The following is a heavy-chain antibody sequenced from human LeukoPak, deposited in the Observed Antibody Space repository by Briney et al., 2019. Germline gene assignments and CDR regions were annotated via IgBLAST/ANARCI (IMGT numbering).Heavy chain of an antibody. CDR1: GDIFSSNSAA. D-gene: IGHD6-13*01. V-gene: IGHV6-1*01. CDR2: TYYRSKWYN. CDR3: ARDRSSSWPGGYFQH. J-gene: IGHJ1*01. Sequence: SQTLSLTCALSGDIFSSNSAAWNWIRQSRSRGLEWLVRTYYRSKWYNDYAVSVKSRITINPDTSKNQFSLQLNSVTPEDTAVYYCARDRSSSWPGGYFQHWGQGTLVTVSS.